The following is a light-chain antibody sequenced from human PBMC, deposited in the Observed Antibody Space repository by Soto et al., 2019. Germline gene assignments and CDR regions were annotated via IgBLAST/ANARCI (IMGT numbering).Light chain of an antibody. J-gene: IGLJ1*01. CDR3: SSYTSSSLHV. Sequence: QSVLTQSASVSGSPGQSITISCTGTSSDVGGYNYVSWYQQHPGKVPKLMIYDVSNRPSGVSNRFSGSKSGNTASLTISGLQAEDEADYYCSSYTSSSLHVFGTGTKGTGL. V-gene: IGLV2-14*03. CDR2: DVS. CDR1: SSDVGGYNY.